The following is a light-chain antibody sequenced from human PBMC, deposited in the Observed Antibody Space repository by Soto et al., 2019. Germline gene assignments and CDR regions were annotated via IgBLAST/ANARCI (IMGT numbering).Light chain of an antibody. V-gene: IGKV3-20*01. CDR3: QQYGSSPLIT. J-gene: IGKJ5*01. CDR2: GVS. Sequence: EIVMTQSPATLSFFPLEIATLSCRASQRLSASDIAWYQQKPGQAPKFLIYGVSSRATGIPDRFSGSGSGTDFTLTISRLEPEDFAVYHCQQYGSSPLITFGQGTRLEIK. CDR1: QRLSASD.